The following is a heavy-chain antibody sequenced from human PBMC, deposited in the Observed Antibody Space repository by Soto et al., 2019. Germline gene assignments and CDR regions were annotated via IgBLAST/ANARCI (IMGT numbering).Heavy chain of an antibody. CDR3: ARGLTRALDY. J-gene: IGHJ4*02. CDR1: GYIFTSQG. V-gene: IGHV1-18*01. Sequence: QIQLVQSGAEVKKPGASVKVSCKASGYIFTSQGISWVRQAPGQGLEWMGWISTYNGNPNYAQKLQGRVTMTTNTSTTTAFLELRSLTSDDTAVYYGARGLTRALDYWGQGTPVIVSS. CDR2: ISTYNGNP. D-gene: IGHD7-27*01.